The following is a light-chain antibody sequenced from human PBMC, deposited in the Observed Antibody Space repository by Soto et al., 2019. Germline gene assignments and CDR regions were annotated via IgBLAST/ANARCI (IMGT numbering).Light chain of an antibody. J-gene: IGLJ1*01. V-gene: IGLV2-14*01. CDR3: SSYTSRSTVSYV. CDR1: RSDVGGYNY. CDR2: EVR. Sequence: QSALTQPASVSGSPGQSITISCTGTRSDVGGYNYVSWYQQHPGKAPKLMIYEVRNRPSGVSNRFSGSKSGNTASLTISGLQAEDEADYYCSSYTSRSTVSYVFGNGTKVTVL.